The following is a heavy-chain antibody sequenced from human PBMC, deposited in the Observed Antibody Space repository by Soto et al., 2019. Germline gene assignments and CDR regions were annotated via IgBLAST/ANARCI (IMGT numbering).Heavy chain of an antibody. Sequence: GRSLRLSCAASGFTFSSYAMSWVRQAPGKGLEWVSAISGSGGITYYADSVKGRFTISRDNSKNTLYLQMNSLRAEDTAVYYCAKDSLRSLVYAIYGREIYWGQGTLVTGSS. CDR1: GFTFSSYA. CDR2: ISGSGGIT. CDR3: AKDSLRSLVYAIYGREIY. D-gene: IGHD2-8*01. V-gene: IGHV3-23*01. J-gene: IGHJ4*02.